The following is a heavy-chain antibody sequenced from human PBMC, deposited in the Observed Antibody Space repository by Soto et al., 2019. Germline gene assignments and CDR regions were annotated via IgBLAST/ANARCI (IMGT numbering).Heavy chain of an antibody. CDR3: ARYRGEPDAVAGRGDWFDP. CDR1: GYTFTSYG. V-gene: IGHV1-18*04. D-gene: IGHD6-19*01. J-gene: IGHJ5*02. Sequence: QVQLVQSGAEVKKPGASVKVSCKASGYTFTSYGISWVRQAPGQGLEWMGWISAYNGNTNYAQKLKGRVTMTTDTSTSTAYMELRSLRSDDTAVYYCARYRGEPDAVAGRGDWFDPWGQGTLVTVSS. CDR2: ISAYNGNT.